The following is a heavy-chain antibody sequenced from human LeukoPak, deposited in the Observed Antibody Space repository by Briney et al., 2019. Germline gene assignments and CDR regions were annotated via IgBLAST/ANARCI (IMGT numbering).Heavy chain of an antibody. CDR3: AKVGVVVPAAIGYFYYYYYYMDV. CDR1: GFTFSSYG. V-gene: IGHV3-30*02. D-gene: IGHD2-2*01. Sequence: GGSLRLSCAASGFTFSSYGMHWVRQAPGKGLEWVAFIRYDGSNKYYADSVKGRFTISRDNSKNTLYLQMNSLRAEDTAVYYCAKVGVVVPAAIGYFYYYYYYMDVWGKGTTVTVSS. CDR2: IRYDGSNK. J-gene: IGHJ6*03.